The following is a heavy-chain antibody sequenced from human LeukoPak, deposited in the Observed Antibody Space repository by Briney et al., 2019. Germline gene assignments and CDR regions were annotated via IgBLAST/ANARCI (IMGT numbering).Heavy chain of an antibody. V-gene: IGHV1-18*01. J-gene: IGHJ5*02. CDR2: ISACNGNT. CDR3: ARQNSPYYYDSSGSDNWFDP. CDR1: GYTFTSYG. Sequence: ASVKVSCKASGYTFTSYGISWVRQAPGQGLEWMGWISACNGNTNYAQKLQGRVTMTTDTSTSTAYMELRSLRSDDTAVYYCARQNSPYYYDSSGSDNWFDPWGQGTLVTVSS. D-gene: IGHD3-22*01.